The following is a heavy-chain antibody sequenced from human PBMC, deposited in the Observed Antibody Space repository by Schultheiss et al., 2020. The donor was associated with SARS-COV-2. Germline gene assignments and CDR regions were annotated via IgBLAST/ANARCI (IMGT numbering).Heavy chain of an antibody. Sequence: ASVKVSCKASGYTFTGYYMHWVRQAPGQGLEWMGWISAYNGNTNYAQKLQGRVTMTRNTSISTAYMELSSLRSEDTAVYYCARGVSQLTYWGQGTLVTVSS. J-gene: IGHJ4*02. D-gene: IGHD1-1*01. CDR3: ARGVSQLTY. CDR2: ISAYNGNT. V-gene: IGHV1-8*02. CDR1: GYTFTGYY.